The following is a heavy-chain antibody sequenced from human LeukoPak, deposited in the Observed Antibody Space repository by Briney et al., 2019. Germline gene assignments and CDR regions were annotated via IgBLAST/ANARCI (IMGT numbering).Heavy chain of an antibody. CDR3: ATLRDGYEFDY. CDR2: IYNGGST. Sequence: SETLSLTCTVSGVSISSNYWSWIRQPPGKGLEWIGYIYNGGSTNYNPSLKSRVTISVDTSKNQFSLKLTSVNAADTAVYYCATLRDGYEFDYWGQGTLVTVSS. CDR1: GVSISSNY. D-gene: IGHD5-24*01. J-gene: IGHJ4*02. V-gene: IGHV4-59*01.